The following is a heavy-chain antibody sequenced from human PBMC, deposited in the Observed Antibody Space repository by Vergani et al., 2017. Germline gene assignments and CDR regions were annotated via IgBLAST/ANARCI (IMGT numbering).Heavy chain of an antibody. V-gene: IGHV4-34*01. J-gene: IGHJ4*02. CDR3: ARATYYYDSSGYVFDY. D-gene: IGHD3-22*01. Sequence: QVQLQQWGAGLLKPSETLSLICAVYGGSFSGYYWSWFRQPPGKGLEWIGEINHSGSTNYNPSLKSRVTISVDTSKNQFSLKVSSVTAADTAVYYCARATYYYDSSGYVFDYWGQGTLVTVSS. CDR2: INHSGST. CDR1: GGSFSGYY.